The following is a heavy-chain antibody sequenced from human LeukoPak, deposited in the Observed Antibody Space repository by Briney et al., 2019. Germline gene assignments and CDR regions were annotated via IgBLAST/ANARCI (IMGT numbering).Heavy chain of an antibody. Sequence: GSLRLSCAASGFTFSSYSMHWVRQAPGKGLEWVAFISYDGSNKYYADSVKGRFTISRDSSKNTLYLQMNSLRAEDTAVYYCARGWRWELPDYWGQGTLVTVSS. CDR3: ARGWRWELPDY. CDR2: ISYDGSNK. V-gene: IGHV3-30-3*01. D-gene: IGHD1-26*01. J-gene: IGHJ4*02. CDR1: GFTFSSYS.